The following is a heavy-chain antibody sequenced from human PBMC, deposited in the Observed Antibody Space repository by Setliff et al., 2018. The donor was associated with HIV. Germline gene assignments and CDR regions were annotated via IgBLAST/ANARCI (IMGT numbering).Heavy chain of an antibody. V-gene: IGHV4-31*03. CDR2: IYYSGST. CDR1: GGSISSGGYY. D-gene: IGHD2-15*01. Sequence: PSETLSLTCTVSGGSISSGGYYWSWIRQHPGKGLEWIGYIYYSGSTYYNPSLKSRVTISVDTSKNQFSLKLSSVTAADTAVYYCARRAANGLFDYWGQGTLVTVSS. CDR3: ARRAANGLFDY. J-gene: IGHJ4*02.